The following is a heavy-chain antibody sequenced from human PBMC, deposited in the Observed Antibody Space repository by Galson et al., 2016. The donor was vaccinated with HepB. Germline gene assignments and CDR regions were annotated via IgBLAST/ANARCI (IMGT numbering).Heavy chain of an antibody. D-gene: IGHD3/OR15-3a*01. CDR2: ISGDGSNK. CDR1: GFIFNNYA. V-gene: IGHV3-30-3*01. CDR3: ARDDFWTGPPSASFSFDY. J-gene: IGHJ4*02. Sequence: SLRLSCAASGFIFNNYAMHWVRQAPGKGLEWVAVISGDGSNKYYADSVKGRFTISRDNSKNTLYLQMNSLRAEDTAVFYCARDDFWTGPPSASFSFDYWGQGTLVTVSS.